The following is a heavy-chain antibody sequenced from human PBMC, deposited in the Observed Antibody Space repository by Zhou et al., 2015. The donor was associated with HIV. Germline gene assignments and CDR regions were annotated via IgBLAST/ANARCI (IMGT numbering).Heavy chain of an antibody. D-gene: IGHD3-16*01. V-gene: IGHV3-11*01. CDR2: ISSGRSTI. Sequence: QVQLVESGGGLVKPGGSLRLSCAASGFTFSDYYMNWIRQSPGRGLEWVSYISSGRSTIFYADSVKGRFTISRDNAKNSLFLQMNSLKADDAGTYYCARARYGSWGLDYWGRGSLVTVSS. CDR3: ARARYGSWGLDY. CDR1: GFTFSDYY. J-gene: IGHJ4*02.